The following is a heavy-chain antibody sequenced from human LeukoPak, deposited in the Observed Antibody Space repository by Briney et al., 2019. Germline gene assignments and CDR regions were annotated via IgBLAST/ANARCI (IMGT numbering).Heavy chain of an antibody. CDR2: VNGGGINM. J-gene: IGHJ4*02. V-gene: IGHV3-23*01. CDR3: AKVSLSIVVVIAAALGNFDY. CDR1: GFTFNNYA. D-gene: IGHD2-15*01. Sequence: GGSLRLSCTVSGFTFNNYAMAWVRQAPGEGLEWVSTVNGGGINMFYADSVKGRFAISRDNSKNTLYLQMNSLRVEDTATYYCAKVSLSIVVVIAAALGNFDYWGQGTQVIVSS.